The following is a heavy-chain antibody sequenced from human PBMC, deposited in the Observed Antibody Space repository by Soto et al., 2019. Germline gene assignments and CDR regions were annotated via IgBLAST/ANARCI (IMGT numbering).Heavy chain of an antibody. V-gene: IGHV1-8*01. CDR1: GYTFTSYD. CDR2: MNPNRGNT. Sequence: ASVKVSCKASGYTFTSYDINWVRQATGQGLEWMGWMNPNRGNTGYAQKFQGRVTMTRSTSISTAYMELSSLRSEDTAVYYCASGIAARQWDYYYYYGMDVWGRGTTVTVSS. CDR3: ASGIAARQWDYYYYYGMDV. D-gene: IGHD6-6*01. J-gene: IGHJ6*02.